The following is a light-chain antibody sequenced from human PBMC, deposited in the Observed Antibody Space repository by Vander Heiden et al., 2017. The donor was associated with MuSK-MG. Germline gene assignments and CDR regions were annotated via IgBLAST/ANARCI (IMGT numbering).Light chain of an antibody. V-gene: IGKV3-20*01. CDR3: QQYGSSRGT. CDR2: GAS. CDR1: QRVSSSY. Sequence: EIVLTQSPGPLSLSPGERATLSCRASQRVSSSYLAWYQQKPGQAPRLLIYGASSRATGIPDRFSGSGSGTDFTLTISRLEPEDVAVYYCQQYGSSRGTFGQGTKVEIK. J-gene: IGKJ1*01.